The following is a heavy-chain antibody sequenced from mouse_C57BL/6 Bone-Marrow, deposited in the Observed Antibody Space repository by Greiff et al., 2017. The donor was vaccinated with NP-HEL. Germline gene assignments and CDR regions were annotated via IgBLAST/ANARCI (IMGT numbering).Heavy chain of an antibody. J-gene: IGHJ1*03. CDR3: ARDHIITTVVAPYCDV. CDR2: IDPETGGT. CDR1: GYTFTDYE. V-gene: IGHV1-15*01. Sequence: QVQLQQSGAELVRPGASVTLSCKASGYTFTDYEMHWVKQTPVHGLEWIGAIDPETGGTAYNQKFKGKAILTADKSSSTAYMELRSLTSEDSAVYYCARDHIITTVVAPYCDVWGTGTTVTVSS. D-gene: IGHD1-1*01.